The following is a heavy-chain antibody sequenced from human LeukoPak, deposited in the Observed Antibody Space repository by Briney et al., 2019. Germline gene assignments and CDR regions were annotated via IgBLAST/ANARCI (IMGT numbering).Heavy chain of an antibody. V-gene: IGHV4-39*07. Sequence: SETLSLTCTVSGGSISSSSYYWGWIRQPPGKGLEWIGEINHSGSTNYNPSLKSRVTISVDTSMNQFSLKLSSVTAADTAVYYCATHGYGSGWYGKDYWGQGTLVTVSS. J-gene: IGHJ4*02. CDR2: INHSGST. D-gene: IGHD6-19*01. CDR1: GGSISSSSYY. CDR3: ATHGYGSGWYGKDY.